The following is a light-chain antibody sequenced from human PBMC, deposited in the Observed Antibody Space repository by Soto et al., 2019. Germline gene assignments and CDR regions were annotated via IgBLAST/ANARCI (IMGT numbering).Light chain of an antibody. CDR2: WAS. V-gene: IGKV4-1*01. J-gene: IGKJ1*01. CDR3: QQYYTSRT. Sequence: DIVMTQSPDSLAVSLGERATTNCKSSESLLYSSNKKNYLALYQQKPGQPPKLLIYWASTRESGVPDRFTGSGSATDFTLTISSLQAEYVALYFRQQYYTSRTFGQGTRVEIK. CDR1: ESLLYSSNKKNY.